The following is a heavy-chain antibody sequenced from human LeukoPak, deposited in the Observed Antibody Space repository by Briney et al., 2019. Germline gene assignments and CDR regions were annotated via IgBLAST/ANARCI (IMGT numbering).Heavy chain of an antibody. D-gene: IGHD3-22*01. J-gene: IGHJ4*02. CDR3: ATGYYDSSGYGHFVY. CDR2: INPNSGGT. CDR1: GYTFTGYY. V-gene: IGHV1-2*02. Sequence: GASVKVSCKASGYTFTGYYMHWVRQAPGQGLEWMGWINPNSGGTNYAQKFQGRVTMTRDTSISTAYMKLSSLRSEDTAVYYCATGYYDSSGYGHFVYWGQGTLVTVSS.